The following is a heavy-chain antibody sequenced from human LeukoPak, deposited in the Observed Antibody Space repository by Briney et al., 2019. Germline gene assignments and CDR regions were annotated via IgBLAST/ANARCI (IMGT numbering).Heavy chain of an antibody. V-gene: IGHV1-69*13. CDR2: IIPIFGTA. D-gene: IGHD2-2*02. Sequence: GASVKVSCKASGGTFSSYAISWVRQAPGQGLEWMGGIIPIFGTANYAQKFQGRVTITADESTSTAYMELSSLRSEDTAVYYCARVRYQLLYYWFDPWGQGTLATVSS. CDR1: GGTFSSYA. CDR3: ARVRYQLLYYWFDP. J-gene: IGHJ5*02.